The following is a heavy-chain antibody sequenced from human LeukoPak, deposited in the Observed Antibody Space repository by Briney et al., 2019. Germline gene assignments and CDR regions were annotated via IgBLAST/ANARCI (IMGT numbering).Heavy chain of an antibody. V-gene: IGHV1-18*01. CDR1: GYTFTNYG. Sequence: ASVKVSRKASGYTFTNYGISWVRQAPGQGLEWMGYISAYNGNTNYAQKLQGRVTMTTDTSTSTAYMELRSLRSDDTAVYYCARAIRAQLDFDYWGQGTLVTVSS. D-gene: IGHD1-1*01. CDR2: ISAYNGNT. J-gene: IGHJ4*02. CDR3: ARAIRAQLDFDY.